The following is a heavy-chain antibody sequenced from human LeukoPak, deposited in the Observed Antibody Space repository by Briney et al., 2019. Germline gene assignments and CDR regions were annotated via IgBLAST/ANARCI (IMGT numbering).Heavy chain of an antibody. Sequence: PRGSLRLSCAASGFTFSSYGMHWVRQAPGKGLEWVAVISYHGTNKYYADSVKGRFTISRDNSKNTLYLQMNSLRAEDTAVYYCGKYSDYGDYLDWFDPWGQGTLVTVSS. V-gene: IGHV3-30*18. CDR1: GFTFSSYG. D-gene: IGHD4-17*01. CDR2: ISYHGTNK. CDR3: GKYSDYGDYLDWFDP. J-gene: IGHJ5*02.